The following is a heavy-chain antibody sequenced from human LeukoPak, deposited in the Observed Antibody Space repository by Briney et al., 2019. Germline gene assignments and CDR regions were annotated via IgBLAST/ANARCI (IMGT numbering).Heavy chain of an antibody. D-gene: IGHD5-18*01. V-gene: IGHV3-30*04. CDR3: AREGILRAFDI. CDR1: GFTFSNYA. Sequence: GGSLRLSCAASGFTFSNYAMHWVRQAPGKGLEWVAVISYDGSNKYYADSVKGRFTISRDNSKNTLYLQMNSLRAEDTAVYYCAREGILRAFDIWGQGTMVTVSS. CDR2: ISYDGSNK. J-gene: IGHJ3*02.